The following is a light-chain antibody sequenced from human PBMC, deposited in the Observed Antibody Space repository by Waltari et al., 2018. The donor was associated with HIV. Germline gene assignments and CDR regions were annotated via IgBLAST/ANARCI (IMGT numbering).Light chain of an antibody. J-gene: IGLJ2*01. CDR1: TTYVGSSKL. Sequence: QSALTQPASVSGSPGQSITISCTGTTTYVGSSKLVSWYQHHPGKAPKLMIYEGSQRPAGISNRFSGSKSGNTASLTISGLQAEDEADYYCCSYAGPSTFVLFGGGTMLTVL. CDR3: CSYAGPSTFVL. CDR2: EGS. V-gene: IGLV2-23*03.